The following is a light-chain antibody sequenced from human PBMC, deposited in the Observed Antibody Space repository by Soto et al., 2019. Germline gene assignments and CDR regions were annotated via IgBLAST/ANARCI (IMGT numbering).Light chain of an antibody. V-gene: IGKV1-39*01. CDR3: QQSYDTPLT. J-gene: IGKJ4*01. CDR1: QSISNY. Sequence: DIQMTQSPSSLSASVGDRVTITCRASQSISNYLNWYQQKPGKAPNLLIYGASSLQSGVPSRFSGSGSGTDFTLTISSLQPEDFATYSCQQSYDTPLTFDGGTKVEIK. CDR2: GAS.